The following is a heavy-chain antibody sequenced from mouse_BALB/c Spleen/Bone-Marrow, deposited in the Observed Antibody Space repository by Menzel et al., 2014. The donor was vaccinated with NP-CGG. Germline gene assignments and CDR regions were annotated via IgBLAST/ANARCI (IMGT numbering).Heavy chain of an antibody. D-gene: IGHD1-1*01. J-gene: IGHJ3*01. CDR3: ARQILRGFAY. CDR1: GFAFSSYD. V-gene: IGHV5-12-1*01. CDR2: ISSGGGST. Sequence: EVKLVESGGGLVKPGGSLKLSCAASGFAFSSYDMSWVRQTPEKRLEWVAYISSGGGSTYYSDTVKGRFTISRDNAKNTLYPQMSSLKSEDTAMYYCARQILRGFAYWGQGTLVTVSA.